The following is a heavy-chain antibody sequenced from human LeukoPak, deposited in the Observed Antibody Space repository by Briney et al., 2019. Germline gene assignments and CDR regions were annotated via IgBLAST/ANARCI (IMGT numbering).Heavy chain of an antibody. CDR2: INHSGST. CDR3: ARDRGGY. J-gene: IGHJ4*02. Sequence: PSETLSLTCAVYGGSFSGYYWSWIRQPPGKGLEWIGEINHSGSTNYNPSLKSRVTISVDTSKNQFSLKLSSVTAADTAVYYCARDRGGYWGQGTLVTVSS. CDR1: GGSFSGYY. D-gene: IGHD3-10*01. V-gene: IGHV4-34*01.